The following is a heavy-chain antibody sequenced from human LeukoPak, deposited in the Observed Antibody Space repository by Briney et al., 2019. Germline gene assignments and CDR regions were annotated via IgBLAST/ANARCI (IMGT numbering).Heavy chain of an antibody. CDR2: INPNSGGT. J-gene: IGHJ6*03. CDR1: GYTFTGYY. V-gene: IGHV1-2*02. Sequence: ASVKVSCKASGYTFTGYYMHWVRQAPGQGLEWMGWINPNSGGTNYAQKFQGRVTMTRDTSISTAYMELSRLRSDDTAVYYCARAIKTNWNYHYYYMDVWGKGTTVTVSS. D-gene: IGHD1-20*01. CDR3: ARAIKTNWNYHYYYMDV.